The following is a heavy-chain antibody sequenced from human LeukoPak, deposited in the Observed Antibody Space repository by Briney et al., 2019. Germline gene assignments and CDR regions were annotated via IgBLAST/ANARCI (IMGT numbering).Heavy chain of an antibody. J-gene: IGHJ4*02. CDR2: IYHSGST. V-gene: IGHV4-38-2*02. D-gene: IGHD6-19*01. CDR1: VYSISSGYF. CDR3: ARTLYSSGWCPFDY. Sequence: SETLSLTCTLSVYSISSGYFWGWVRQPPGKGLEWIGNIYHSGSTYYNPSLKSRVTISVDTSKNQFSLKLSSVTAADTAVYYCARTLYSSGWCPFDYWGQGALVTVSS.